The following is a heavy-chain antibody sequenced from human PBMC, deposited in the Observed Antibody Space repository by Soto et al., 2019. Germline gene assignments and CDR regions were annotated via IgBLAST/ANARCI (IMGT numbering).Heavy chain of an antibody. CDR3: AREYTYGSNFFDC. CDR2: MSHSGCT. CDR1: GGSISSAAYY. V-gene: IGHV4-31*03. J-gene: IGHJ4*02. D-gene: IGHD5-18*01. Sequence: QVQLQESGPGLVKPSQTLSLTCTVSGGSISSAAYYWSWIRQHPGKGLEWIGYMSHSGCTCYTPSLKSRVIISADTSKNQFSVNMTSVTAADTAVYYCAREYTYGSNFFDCWGQGALVTVSS.